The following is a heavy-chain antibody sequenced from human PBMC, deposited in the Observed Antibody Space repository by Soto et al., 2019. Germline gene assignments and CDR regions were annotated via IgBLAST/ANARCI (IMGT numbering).Heavy chain of an antibody. J-gene: IGHJ4*02. V-gene: IGHV3-30*18. CDR1: GFTFSSYG. D-gene: IGHD5-12*01. CDR2: ISYDGSNK. Sequence: GGSLRLSCAASGFTFSSYGMHWVRQAPGKGLEWVAVISYDGSNKYYADSVKGRFTISRDNSKNTLYLQMNSLRAEDTAVYYCAKVDGYNSPFDYWGQGTLVTVSS. CDR3: AKVDGYNSPFDY.